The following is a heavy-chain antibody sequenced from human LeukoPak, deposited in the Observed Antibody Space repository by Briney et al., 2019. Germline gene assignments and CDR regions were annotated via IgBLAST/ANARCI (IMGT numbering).Heavy chain of an antibody. V-gene: IGHV3-23*01. D-gene: IGHD3-22*01. CDR3: AKMGGTVIITSTNWFDP. Sequence: AGGSLRLSCAASGFTFSSYAMTWVRQAPGKGLEWVSIISGSGGSTYYADSVEGRFTISRDNSKNTVYLQMNSLRAEDTAVYYCAKMGGTVIITSTNWFDPWGQGTLVTVSS. CDR1: GFTFSSYA. CDR2: ISGSGGST. J-gene: IGHJ5*02.